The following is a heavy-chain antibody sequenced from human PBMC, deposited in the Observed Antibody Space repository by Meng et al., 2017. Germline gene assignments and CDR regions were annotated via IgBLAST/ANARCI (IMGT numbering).Heavy chain of an antibody. J-gene: IGHJ4*02. V-gene: IGHV1-46*01. Sequence: VQLVQSGAEVKKPGASVKVSCKASGYTFTSYYMHWVRQASGQGLEWMGIINPSGGSTSYAQKFQGRVTMTRDTSTSTVYMELSSLRSEDTAVYYCASSSGWGDPVYDYWGQGTLVTVSS. CDR1: GYTFTSYY. D-gene: IGHD2-21*01. CDR3: ASSSGWGDPVYDY. CDR2: INPSGGST.